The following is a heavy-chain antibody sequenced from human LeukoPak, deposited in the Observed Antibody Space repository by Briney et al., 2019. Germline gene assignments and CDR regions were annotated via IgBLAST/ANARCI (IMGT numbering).Heavy chain of an antibody. J-gene: IGHJ4*02. Sequence: GGSLRLSCAASGFTFSDYYMSWIRQAPGKGVEGVSYISSSGSTIYYADSVKGGFTISRDNAKNSLYLQMNSLRAEDTAVYYCARHPGPRTTVTYGYWGQGTLVTVSS. D-gene: IGHD4-17*01. V-gene: IGHV3-11*01. CDR1: GFTFSDYY. CDR3: ARHPGPRTTVTYGY. CDR2: ISSSGSTI.